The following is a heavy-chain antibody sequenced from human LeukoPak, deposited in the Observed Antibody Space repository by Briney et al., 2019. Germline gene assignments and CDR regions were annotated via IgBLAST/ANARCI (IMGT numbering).Heavy chain of an antibody. J-gene: IGHJ6*03. D-gene: IGHD3-22*01. V-gene: IGHV4-61*02. CDR1: GGSISSGNYY. CDR3: ARVGYYYDSSGYYAGYYYYYMDV. Sequence: PSETLSLTCTVSGGSISSGNYYWSWIRQPAGKGLEWIGRISTSGSTNFNPSLKSRVTISLDTSKNQFSLKLSSVTAADTAVYYCARVGYYYDSSGYYAGYYYYYMDVWGKGTTVTVSS. CDR2: ISTSGST.